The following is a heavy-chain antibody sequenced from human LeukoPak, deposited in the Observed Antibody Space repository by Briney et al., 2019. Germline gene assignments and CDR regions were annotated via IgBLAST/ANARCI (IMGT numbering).Heavy chain of an antibody. CDR1: GGSISSSSYY. Sequence: SETLSLTCTVSGGSISSSSYYWGWIRQPPGKGLEWIGSIYYSGSTYYNPTLKSRVTISVDTSKNQFSLKLSSVTAADTAVYYCARQGRVRGVMAPYNWFDPWGQGTLVTVSS. CDR3: ARQGRVRGVMAPYNWFDP. J-gene: IGHJ5*02. V-gene: IGHV4-39*01. D-gene: IGHD3-10*01. CDR2: IYYSGST.